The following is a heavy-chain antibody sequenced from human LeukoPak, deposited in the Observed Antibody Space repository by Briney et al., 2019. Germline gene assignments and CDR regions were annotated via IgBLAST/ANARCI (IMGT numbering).Heavy chain of an antibody. J-gene: IGHJ6*03. CDR3: ARVAAAGPYYYYYYMDV. D-gene: IGHD6-13*01. CDR1: GYTFTSYG. V-gene: IGHV1-18*01. Sequence: GASVKVSCKASGYTFTSYGISRVRQAPGQGLEWMGWISAYNGNTNYAQKLQGRVTMTTDTSTSTAYMELRSLRSDDTAVYYCARVAAAGPYYYYYYMDVWGKGTTVTVSS. CDR2: ISAYNGNT.